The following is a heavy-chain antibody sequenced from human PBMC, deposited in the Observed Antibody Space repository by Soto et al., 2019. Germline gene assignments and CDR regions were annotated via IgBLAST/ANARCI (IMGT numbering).Heavy chain of an antibody. CDR2: TYYRSKWYY. V-gene: IGHV6-1*01. D-gene: IGHD1-26*01. J-gene: IGHJ4*01. Sequence: QVQLQQSGPGLVKPSQTLSLTCAITGDRVSSNSAGWSWVRQSPSRGLEWLGRTYYRSKWYYEYAVSVRGRITIHPDPAKNQYSLQLNSLTPEDKAVYFCARGEQYSGRIFDYWGQGTLVTVSA. CDR1: GDRVSSNSAG. CDR3: ARGEQYSGRIFDY.